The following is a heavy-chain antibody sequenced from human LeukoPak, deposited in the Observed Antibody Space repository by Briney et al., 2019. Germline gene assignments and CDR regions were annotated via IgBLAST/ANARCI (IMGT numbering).Heavy chain of an antibody. D-gene: IGHD2-15*01. CDR2: IYYTGST. CDR1: GGSISNYY. J-gene: IGHJ4*02. Sequence: PSETLSLTCTVSGGSISNYYWNWIRQPPGKGLEWIGYIYYTGSTNYNPSLKSRVTISVDTSKNQFSLKLSSVTAADTAVYYCARHGYCSGGSCYLPYYFDYWGQGTLVTVSS. V-gene: IGHV4-59*08. CDR3: ARHGYCSGGSCYLPYYFDY.